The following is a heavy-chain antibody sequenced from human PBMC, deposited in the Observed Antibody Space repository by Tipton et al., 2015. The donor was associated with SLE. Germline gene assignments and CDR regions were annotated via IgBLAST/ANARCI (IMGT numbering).Heavy chain of an antibody. Sequence: TLSLTCTVSGGSISNYHSYWSWIRQSPGQGLEWIGDVNQSGGTNYNPSLKSRVTISVDASNSQLSLKLFSVTAADTAVYYCARDNIVVPGWMDVWGKGTTVTVSS. D-gene: IGHD2-2*01. CDR3: ARDNIVVPGWMDV. CDR2: VNQSGGT. CDR1: GGSISNYHSY. V-gene: IGHV4-39*07. J-gene: IGHJ6*04.